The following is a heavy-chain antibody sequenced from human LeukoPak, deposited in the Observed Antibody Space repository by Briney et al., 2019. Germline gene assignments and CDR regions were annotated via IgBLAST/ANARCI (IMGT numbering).Heavy chain of an antibody. Sequence: GGSLRPSCAASGFTFSDYYMSWIRQAPGKGLEWVSFISKDGRTVSYADSVKGQFTISRDNSKNSLYLQMNSLTADDTAVYFCARVRGSYSSDYWGQGTLVTVSS. CDR2: ISKDGRTV. D-gene: IGHD5-12*01. V-gene: IGHV3-11*01. J-gene: IGHJ4*02. CDR1: GFTFSDYY. CDR3: ARVRGSYSSDY.